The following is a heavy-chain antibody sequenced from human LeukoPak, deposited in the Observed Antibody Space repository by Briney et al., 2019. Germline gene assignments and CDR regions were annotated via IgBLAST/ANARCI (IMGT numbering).Heavy chain of an antibody. CDR1: GGSFSTYY. CDR3: ARDSGTTGEVKFDP. D-gene: IGHD3-10*01. J-gene: IGHJ5*02. Sequence: SETLSLTCSVSGGSFSTYYWSWIRQPAGKGLEWIGHIYADKTTDYNPSLKSRVTMSVDTSKNQFSLKLSSVTAADTAVYYCARDSGTTGEVKFDPWGQGTLVTVSS. CDR2: IYADKTT. V-gene: IGHV4-4*07.